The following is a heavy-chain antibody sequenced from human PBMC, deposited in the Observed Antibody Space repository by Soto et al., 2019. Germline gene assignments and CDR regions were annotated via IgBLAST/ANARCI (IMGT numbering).Heavy chain of an antibody. J-gene: IGHJ6*03. CDR3: ARHGGCSGGSCYPYYYYYYYMDV. D-gene: IGHD2-15*01. Sequence: SETLSLTCTVSGGSISSYYWSWIRQPPGKGLEWIGYIYYSGSTNYNPSLKSRVTISVDTSKNQFSLKLSSVTAADTAVYYCARHGGCSGGSCYPYYYYYYYMDVWGKGTTVTVSS. CDR1: GGSISSYY. V-gene: IGHV4-59*08. CDR2: IYYSGST.